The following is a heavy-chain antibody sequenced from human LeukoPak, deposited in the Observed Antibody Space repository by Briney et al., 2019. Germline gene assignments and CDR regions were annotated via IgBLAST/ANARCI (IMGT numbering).Heavy chain of an antibody. CDR1: GFTFSTNW. CDR3: VRDYPVVNPY. Sequence: GGSLRLSCAASGFTFSTNWMTWVRQAPGKGLEWVANIKEDGSQTKYADSFLGRFTVSRDNSKNSLFLQMNSLRVEDTAVYYCVRDYPVVNPYWGQGTRVTVSS. D-gene: IGHD3-22*01. CDR2: IKEDGSQT. V-gene: IGHV3-7*01. J-gene: IGHJ4*02.